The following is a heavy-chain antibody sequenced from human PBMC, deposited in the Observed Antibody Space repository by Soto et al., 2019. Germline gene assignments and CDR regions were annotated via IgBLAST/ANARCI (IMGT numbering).Heavy chain of an antibody. V-gene: IGHV3-23*01. CDR3: GKTPRYCSGGSCYGGYFDH. D-gene: IGHD2-15*01. J-gene: IGHJ4*02. CDR2: ISDSGST. Sequence: GGSLRLSCEASGFTFSTSAMSWVRQAPGKGLEWVSTISDSGSTYYVDSVKGRFTISRDISKNTLYLQMNSLRAEDTAIYYCGKTPRYCSGGSCYGGYFDHWGQGTLVTVSS. CDR1: GFTFSTSA.